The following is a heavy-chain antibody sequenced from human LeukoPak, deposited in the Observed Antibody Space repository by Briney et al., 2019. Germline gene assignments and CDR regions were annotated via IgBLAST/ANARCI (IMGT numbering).Heavy chain of an antibody. CDR3: AKDGFDIVVVVAADSPPDY. CDR2: IRYDGSNK. V-gene: IGHV3-30*02. Sequence: GGSLRLSCAASGFTFSSYGMHWVRQAPGKGLEWVAFIRYDGSNKYYADSVKGRFTISRDNSKNTLYLQMNSLRAEDTAVYYCAKDGFDIVVVVAADSPPDYWGQGTLVTVSS. D-gene: IGHD2-15*01. CDR1: GFTFSSYG. J-gene: IGHJ4*02.